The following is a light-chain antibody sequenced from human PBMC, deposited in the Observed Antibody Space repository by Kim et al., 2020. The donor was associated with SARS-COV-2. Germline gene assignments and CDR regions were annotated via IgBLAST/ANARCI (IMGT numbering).Light chain of an antibody. CDR2: TAS. CDR1: QGMSSY. CDR3: QQSYT. Sequence: IQLTQSPSSLSASVGDRVTITCRASQGMSSYLAWYQQKPGTAPKLLIYTASNLLERGVPSRFSVSGSGTDFTLTISSLQPEDFATYYCQQSYTFGGGTKVDIK. V-gene: IGKV1-9*01. J-gene: IGKJ4*01.